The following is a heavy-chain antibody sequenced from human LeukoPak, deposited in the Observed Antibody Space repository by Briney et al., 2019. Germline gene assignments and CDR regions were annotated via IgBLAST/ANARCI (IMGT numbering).Heavy chain of an antibody. D-gene: IGHD3-16*01. Sequence: GGSVRLSCAASGFTFSSYSMNWVRQAPGKGLEWVSSISSSSSYIYYADSVKGRFTISRDNTKNSLYLQMNSLRAEDTAVYYCARGRTMITFGGVSDYWGQGTLVTVSS. V-gene: IGHV3-21*01. J-gene: IGHJ4*02. CDR1: GFTFSSYS. CDR3: ARGRTMITFGGVSDY. CDR2: ISSSSSYI.